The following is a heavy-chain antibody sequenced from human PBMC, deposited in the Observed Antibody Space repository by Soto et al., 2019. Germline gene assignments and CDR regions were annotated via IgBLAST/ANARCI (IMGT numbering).Heavy chain of an antibody. CDR1: GGTFSSYA. J-gene: IGHJ6*02. Sequence: QVQLVQSGAEVKKPGSSVKVSCKASGGTFSSYAISWVRQAPGQGLEWMGGIIPIFGTANYAQKFQGRVTITADESTSTAYMELSSLRSADTAVYYCAREGYGGNPLDYDDYGMDVWGQGTTVTVSS. CDR3: AREGYGGNPLDYDDYGMDV. D-gene: IGHD2-15*01. V-gene: IGHV1-69*12. CDR2: IIPIFGTA.